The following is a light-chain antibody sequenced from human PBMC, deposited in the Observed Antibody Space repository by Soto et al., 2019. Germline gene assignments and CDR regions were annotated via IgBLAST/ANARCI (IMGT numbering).Light chain of an antibody. CDR3: QQYYSYPRT. CDR2: AAS. J-gene: IGKJ1*01. Sequence: IQITQAPSSLPASVGDTVTITCLAGQVIGSLLNWYQQKPGKAPNLLPYAASTLQSGVPSRFSGRGSGTDFTLTISCLQSVDFATYYCQQYYSYPRTFGNGPKADIK. V-gene: IGKV1D-16*01. CDR1: QVIGSL.